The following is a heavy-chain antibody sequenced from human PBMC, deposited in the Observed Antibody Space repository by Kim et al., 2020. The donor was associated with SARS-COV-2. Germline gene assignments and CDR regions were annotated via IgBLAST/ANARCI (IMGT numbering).Heavy chain of an antibody. CDR3: AIYGSGSTVHGMDV. Sequence: ADSVKDRFTSSGDNSKNTLYLQMNSLGAEDTAVYYCAIYGSGSTVHGMDVWGQGTTVTVSS. V-gene: IGHV3-30*02. J-gene: IGHJ6*02. D-gene: IGHD3-10*01.